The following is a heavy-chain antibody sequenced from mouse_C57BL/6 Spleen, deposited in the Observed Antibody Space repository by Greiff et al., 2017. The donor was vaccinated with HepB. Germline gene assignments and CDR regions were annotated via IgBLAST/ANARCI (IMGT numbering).Heavy chain of an antibody. D-gene: IGHD1-1*01. CDR2: IDPNSGGT. J-gene: IGHJ4*01. CDR3: ARGITTVVATGYYYAMDY. V-gene: IGHV1-72*01. Sequence: QVQLKQPGAELVKPGASVKLSCKASGYTFTSYWMHWVKQRPGRGLEWIGRIDPNSGGTKYNEKFKSKATLTVDKPSSTAYMQLSSLTSEDSAVYYCARGITTVVATGYYYAMDYWGQGTSVTVSS. CDR1: GYTFTSYW.